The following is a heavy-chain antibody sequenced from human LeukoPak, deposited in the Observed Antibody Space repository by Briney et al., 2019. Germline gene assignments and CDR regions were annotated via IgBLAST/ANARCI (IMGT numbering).Heavy chain of an antibody. CDR3: ATRLARITIFGVVNDY. CDR2: INPSGGST. V-gene: IGHV1-46*03. CDR1: GYTFTSYY. D-gene: IGHD3-3*01. J-gene: IGHJ4*02. Sequence: ASVKVSCKASGYTFTSYYMHWVRQAPGQGLEWMGIINPSGGSTSYAQKFRGRVTMTRDTSTSTVYMELSSLRSEDTAVYYCATRLARITIFGVVNDYWGQGTLVTVSS.